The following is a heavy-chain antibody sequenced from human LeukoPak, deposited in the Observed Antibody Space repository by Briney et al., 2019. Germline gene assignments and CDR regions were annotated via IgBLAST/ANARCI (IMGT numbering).Heavy chain of an antibody. Sequence: GRSLRLSCLASGFTLSTYAMHWVRQAPGKGLEWVAVISQDGSIKHHADSVKGRFTISRDNSKNTLYLQMNSLRAEDTAVSYCASHSSPTYWGQGTLVPVSS. D-gene: IGHD6-13*01. CDR1: GFTLSTYA. V-gene: IGHV3-30*04. CDR2: ISQDGSIK. J-gene: IGHJ4*02. CDR3: ASHSSPTY.